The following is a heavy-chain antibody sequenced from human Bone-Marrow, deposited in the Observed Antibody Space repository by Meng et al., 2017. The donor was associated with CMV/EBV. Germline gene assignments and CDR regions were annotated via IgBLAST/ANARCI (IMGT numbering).Heavy chain of an antibody. Sequence: GESLKISCAASGFTFSSYSMNWVRQAPGKGLEWVSSISSSSSYIYYADSVKGRFTISRDNAKNSLYLQMNSLRAEDTAVYYCARDQTDIVVVPASTSYYYGMDVWGQGTTVTRLL. J-gene: IGHJ6*02. V-gene: IGHV3-21*01. CDR1: GFTFSSYS. CDR3: ARDQTDIVVVPASTSYYYGMDV. CDR2: ISSSSSYI. D-gene: IGHD2-2*01.